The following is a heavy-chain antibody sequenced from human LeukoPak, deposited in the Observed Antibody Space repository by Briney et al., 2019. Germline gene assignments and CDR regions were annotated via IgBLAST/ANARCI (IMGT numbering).Heavy chain of an antibody. CDR2: IYYSGST. CDR3: ARAPHYYDSSGYPTPGYFDY. Sequence: SETLSLTCTVSGASISSISYYWGWIRQPPGKGLEWIGSIYYSGSTYYNPSLKSRFTISVDTSKNQFSLKLSSVTAADTAVYYCARAPHYYDSSGYPTPGYFDYWGQGTLVTVS. D-gene: IGHD3-22*01. J-gene: IGHJ4*02. CDR1: GASISSISYY. V-gene: IGHV4-39*07.